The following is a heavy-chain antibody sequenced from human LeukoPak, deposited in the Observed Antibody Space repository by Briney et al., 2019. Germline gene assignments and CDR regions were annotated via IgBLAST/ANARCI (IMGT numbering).Heavy chain of an antibody. Sequence: PGGSLRLSCAASGFTFSSYAMHWVRQAPGKGLEWVAVISYDGSNKYYADSVKGRFTISRDNSKNTLYLQMNSLRAEDTAVYYCARGAYSSGWTTFDYWGQGILVTVSS. D-gene: IGHD6-19*01. J-gene: IGHJ4*02. V-gene: IGHV3-30*04. CDR1: GFTFSSYA. CDR2: ISYDGSNK. CDR3: ARGAYSSGWTTFDY.